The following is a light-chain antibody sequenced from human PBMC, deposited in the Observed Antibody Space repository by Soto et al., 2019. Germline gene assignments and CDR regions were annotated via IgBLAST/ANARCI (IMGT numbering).Light chain of an antibody. CDR1: QRVTSSY. CDR3: EQYGSSPTT. Sequence: EIVLTQYPGTLSLSPGERATLSCRASQRVTSSYSAWWKQNPGQAPRLLIYGASSRATGIPDRFSGSGSGTDFTLTISRLEPEDFAVYFCEQYGSSPTTFGQGTK. J-gene: IGKJ1*01. V-gene: IGKV3-20*01. CDR2: GAS.